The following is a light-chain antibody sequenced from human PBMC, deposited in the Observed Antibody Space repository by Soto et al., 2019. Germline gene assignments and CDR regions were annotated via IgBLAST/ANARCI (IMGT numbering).Light chain of an antibody. V-gene: IGLV2-14*01. CDR2: EVS. CDR3: SSYTSSSSWV. CDR1: SSDVGGYNF. J-gene: IGLJ3*02. Sequence: QSALTQPASVSGSPGQSITISCTRTSSDVGGYNFVSWYQHHPGKAPKLMIYEVSNRPSGVSNRFSGSKSGNTASLTISGLQAEDEADYYCSSYTSSSSWVFGGGTKRTVL.